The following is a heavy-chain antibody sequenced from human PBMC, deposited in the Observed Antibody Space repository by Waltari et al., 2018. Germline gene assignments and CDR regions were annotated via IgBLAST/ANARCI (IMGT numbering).Heavy chain of an antibody. CDR2: IYPGDSDT. CDR3: ARPGSYYYDSSEGDDY. D-gene: IGHD3-22*01. Sequence: EVQLVQSGAEVKKPGESLKISCKGSGYSFTSYWIGWVRQMPGKGLEWMGIIYPGDSDTKYSPSFQGQVTISADKSISTAYLQWSSLKASDTAMYYCARPGSYYYDSSEGDDYWGQGTLVTVSS. J-gene: IGHJ4*02. CDR1: GYSFTSYW. V-gene: IGHV5-51*03.